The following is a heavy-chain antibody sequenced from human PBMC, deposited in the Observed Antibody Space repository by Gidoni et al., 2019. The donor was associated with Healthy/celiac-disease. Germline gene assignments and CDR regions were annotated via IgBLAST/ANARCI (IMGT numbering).Heavy chain of an antibody. CDR3: AREAAGTYYYYYYMDV. Sequence: EVQLVESGGGGVRPGGSLRLSGAASRFTFAAYGMSWVRHAPGKGLEWVSGINWNGGSTGYADSVKGRFTISRDNAKNSLYLQMNSLRAGDTALYYCAREAAGTYYYYYYMDVWGKGTTVTVSS. CDR2: INWNGGST. D-gene: IGHD6-19*01. CDR1: RFTFAAYG. J-gene: IGHJ6*03. V-gene: IGHV3-20*04.